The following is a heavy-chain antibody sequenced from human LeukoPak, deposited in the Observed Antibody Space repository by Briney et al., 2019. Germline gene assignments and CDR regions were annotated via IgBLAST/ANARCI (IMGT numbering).Heavy chain of an antibody. CDR3: AKEGGSGSYADH. Sequence: GGSLRLSCSASGFIFDNYRMNWVRQAPGKGLEWLSYISTDSVATFYADSVKGRFTISRDNAKHSVYLQMSSLRVEDTAVYFCAKEGGSGSYADHWGQGTLVTVSS. D-gene: IGHD1-26*01. CDR2: ISTDSVAT. J-gene: IGHJ5*02. V-gene: IGHV3-48*01. CDR1: GFIFDNYR.